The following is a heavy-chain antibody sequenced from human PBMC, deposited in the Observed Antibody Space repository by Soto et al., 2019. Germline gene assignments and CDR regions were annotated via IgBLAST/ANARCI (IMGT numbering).Heavy chain of an antibody. Sequence: SETLSLTCSVSGDSISSGVYYWTWIRQHPGKGLEWIGYIYYNGSTHYNPSLKSRATISLDTSKNQFSLRLSSVTAVDTAIYYCARGVAVARLYWFDPWGQGTPVTVSS. D-gene: IGHD6-19*01. CDR2: IYYNGST. J-gene: IGHJ5*02. V-gene: IGHV4-31*03. CDR1: GDSISSGVYY. CDR3: ARGVAVARLYWFDP.